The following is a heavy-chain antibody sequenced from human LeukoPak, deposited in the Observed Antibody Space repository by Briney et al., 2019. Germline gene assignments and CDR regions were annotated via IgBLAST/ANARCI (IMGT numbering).Heavy chain of an antibody. CDR1: GFTFSSYG. D-gene: IGHD3-10*01. J-gene: IGHJ4*02. V-gene: IGHV3-33*01. Sequence: GGSLRLSCAASGFTFSSYGTHWVRQAPGKGLEWVAVIWYDGSNKYYADSVKGRFTISRDNSKNTLYLQMNSLRAEDTAVYYCAGTYYYGSGSFEYWGQGTLVTVSS. CDR3: AGTYYYGSGSFEY. CDR2: IWYDGSNK.